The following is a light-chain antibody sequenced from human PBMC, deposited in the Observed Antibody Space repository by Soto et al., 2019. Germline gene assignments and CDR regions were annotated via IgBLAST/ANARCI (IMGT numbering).Light chain of an antibody. CDR2: DTS. CDR3: KQRSNGPAYS. Sequence: EIVLTQSPAPLSLSPGERASLSCRASQSVSSYLAWYQQKPGQAPRLLLYDTSNRATGIPARFSGSGSGTDFTLTISSLQPEDFAVYYCKQRSNGPAYSFGQGTKLEIK. V-gene: IGKV3-11*01. CDR1: QSVSSY. J-gene: IGKJ2*01.